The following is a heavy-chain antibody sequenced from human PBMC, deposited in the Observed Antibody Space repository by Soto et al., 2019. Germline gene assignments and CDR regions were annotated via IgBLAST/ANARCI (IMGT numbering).Heavy chain of an antibody. CDR1: GGTFSSYA. CDR2: IIPIFGTA. J-gene: IGHJ6*02. V-gene: IGHV1-69*05. D-gene: IGHD1-26*01. CDR3: ARVGATNDYYYYGMDV. Sequence: SVKVSCKASGGTFSSYAISWVRQAPGQGLEWMGGIIPIFGTANYAQKFQGRVTITRNASISTAYMELSSLRSEDTAVYYCARVGATNDYYYYGMDVWGQGTTVTV.